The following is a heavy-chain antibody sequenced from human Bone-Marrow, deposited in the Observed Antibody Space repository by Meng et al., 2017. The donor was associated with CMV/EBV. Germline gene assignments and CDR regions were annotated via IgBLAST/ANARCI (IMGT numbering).Heavy chain of an antibody. CDR3: TRAGRGVPGDFDD. D-gene: IGHD3-10*01. V-gene: IGHV1-46*01. Sequence: ASVKVSCKTSGYTFRTYYIHWVRQVSGQGLEWMGIINPTGGKTRYAQKFQDRIIMTTDTSTSTVYMELSSLRSEDTALYYCTRAGRGVPGDFDDWGQGTLVTVSS. CDR2: INPTGGKT. CDR1: GYTFRTYY. J-gene: IGHJ4*02.